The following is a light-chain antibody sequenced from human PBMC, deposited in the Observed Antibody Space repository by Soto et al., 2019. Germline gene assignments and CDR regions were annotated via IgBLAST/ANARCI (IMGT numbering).Light chain of an antibody. CDR3: QRYNNWPIT. J-gene: IGKJ4*01. V-gene: IGKV3-15*01. Sequence: EIVMTQSPATLSVSPGGRATLSCRASQSIGDTLAWYQHKPGQTPRLLIYDTSTRATGVPARFSGSRSGTEFTLTINSLQSEDFAVYYCQRYNNWPITFGGGTKV. CDR1: QSIGDT. CDR2: DTS.